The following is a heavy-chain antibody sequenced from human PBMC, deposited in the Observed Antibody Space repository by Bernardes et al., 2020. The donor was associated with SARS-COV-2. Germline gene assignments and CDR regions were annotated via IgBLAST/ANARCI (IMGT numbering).Heavy chain of an antibody. CDR1: GLTFSSHD. CDR3: VKKTSPGLNPFDY. CDR2: ISASGANT. V-gene: IGHV3-23*01. J-gene: IGHJ4*02. Sequence: GGSLRLSCAASGLTFSSHDMGWVRQAPGKGLEWVSAISASGANTNYADSVKGRFTISRDNSKNTVFLQMNSLRAEDTALYYCVKKTSPGLNPFDYWGQGTLVTVSS. D-gene: IGHD2-8*02.